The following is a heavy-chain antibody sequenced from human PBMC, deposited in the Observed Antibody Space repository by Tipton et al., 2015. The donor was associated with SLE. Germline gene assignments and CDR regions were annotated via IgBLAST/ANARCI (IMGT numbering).Heavy chain of an antibody. CDR1: GDSISSTSYY. J-gene: IGHJ4*02. V-gene: IGHV4-39*01. CDR2: IYYSGST. Sequence: TLSLTCTVSGDSISSTSYYWGWIRQPPGKGLEWIGSIYYSGSTYYNPSLKSRVTISVDTSKNHFSLKLSSMTAADTAVYYCARQGPPAYFDYWGQGALVTVSS. CDR3: ARQGPPAYFDY.